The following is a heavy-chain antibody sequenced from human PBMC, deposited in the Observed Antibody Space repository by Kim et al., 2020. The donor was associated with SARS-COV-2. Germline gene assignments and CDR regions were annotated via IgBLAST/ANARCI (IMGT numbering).Heavy chain of an antibody. J-gene: IGHJ4*02. CDR3: ASRFNSPYDSSGYYLFDY. Sequence: KGRFTISRDNSKNTLYLRMTSLRAEDTAVYYCASRFNSPYDSSGYYLFDYWGQGTLVTVSS. V-gene: IGHV3-66*01. D-gene: IGHD3-22*01.